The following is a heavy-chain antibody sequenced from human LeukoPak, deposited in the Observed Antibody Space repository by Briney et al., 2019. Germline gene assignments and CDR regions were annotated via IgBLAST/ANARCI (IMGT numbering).Heavy chain of an antibody. CDR1: GFTFGDYA. Sequence: GGSLRLSCTASGFTFGDYAMSWFRQAPGKGLEWVGFIRSKAYGGTTEYAASVKGRFTISRDDSKSIAYLQMNSLKTEDTAVYYCTREGTGHIVATVYWGQGTLVTVSS. CDR2: IRSKAYGGTT. J-gene: IGHJ4*02. CDR3: TREGTGHIVATVY. D-gene: IGHD5-12*01. V-gene: IGHV3-49*03.